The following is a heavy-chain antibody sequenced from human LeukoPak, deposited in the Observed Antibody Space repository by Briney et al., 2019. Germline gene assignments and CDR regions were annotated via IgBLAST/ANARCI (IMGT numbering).Heavy chain of an antibody. V-gene: IGHV4-34*01. J-gene: IGHJ4*02. D-gene: IGHD6-19*01. Sequence: INXSGSTNYNPSLKSRVTISVDTSKNQFSLKLSSVTAADTAVYYCARGQYSSGWSSWSWLGYFDYWGQGTLVTVSS. CDR3: ARGQYSSGWSSWSWLGYFDY. CDR2: INXSGST.